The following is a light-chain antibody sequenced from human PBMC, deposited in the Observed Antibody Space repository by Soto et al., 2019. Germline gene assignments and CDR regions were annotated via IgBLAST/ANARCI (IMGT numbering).Light chain of an antibody. CDR1: QSISTM. CDR2: AAS. Sequence: DIQMTQSPSSLSASVGDRVTITCQASQSISTMLAWYQQIPWKVPKLLSSAASTLYSGVSSRFSGRGAGTDCTLTISILQREDVAGYYFQKYTKLPTFGGGTKVDIK. CDR3: QKYTKLPT. J-gene: IGKJ4*02. V-gene: IGKV1-27*01.